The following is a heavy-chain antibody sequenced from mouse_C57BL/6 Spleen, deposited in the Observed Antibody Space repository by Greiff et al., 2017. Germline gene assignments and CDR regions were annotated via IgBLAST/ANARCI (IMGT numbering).Heavy chain of an antibody. J-gene: IGHJ2*01. D-gene: IGHD1-1*01. CDR1: GFTFSSYT. V-gene: IGHV5-9*01. CDR3: ARHAHYYGSSYFDY. Sequence: EVQLVESGGGLVKPGGSLKLSCAASGFTFSSYTMSWVRQTPEKRLEWVATISGGGGNTYYPDSVKGRFTISRDNAKNTLYLQMSSLRSEDTALYYCARHAHYYGSSYFDYWGQGTTLTVSS. CDR2: ISGGGGNT.